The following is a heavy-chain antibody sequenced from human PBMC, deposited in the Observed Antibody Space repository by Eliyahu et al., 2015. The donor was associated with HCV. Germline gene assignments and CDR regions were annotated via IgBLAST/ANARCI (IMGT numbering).Heavy chain of an antibody. J-gene: IGHJ5*02. CDR3: ASGGGGIAVTGTGGWFDP. CDR1: GGSIXTXX. Sequence: QVQLQESGPGLXXPSEXLSLTCTVSGGSIXTXXWXWIRQPPGKGLEWIGYIHYSWGPNHNPXLKSRVTISVDTSKNQFSLNLTSVTAADTAIYYCASGGGGIAVTGTGGWFDPWGQGTLVTVSS. CDR2: IHYSWGP. V-gene: IGHV4-59*01. D-gene: IGHD6-19*01.